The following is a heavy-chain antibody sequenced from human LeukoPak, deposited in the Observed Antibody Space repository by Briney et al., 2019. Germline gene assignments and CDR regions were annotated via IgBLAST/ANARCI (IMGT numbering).Heavy chain of an antibody. J-gene: IGHJ6*04. Sequence: PGGSLRLSCVASGFTFSTYGIHWVRQAPGKGLEWVAVISYDGSNKYYADSVKGRFTISRDNSKNTLYLQMNSLRAEDTAVYYCARDRPWFDPWGKGTTVTVSS. CDR3: ARDRPWFDP. V-gene: IGHV3-30*19. D-gene: IGHD3-10*01. CDR2: ISYDGSNK. CDR1: GFTFSTYG.